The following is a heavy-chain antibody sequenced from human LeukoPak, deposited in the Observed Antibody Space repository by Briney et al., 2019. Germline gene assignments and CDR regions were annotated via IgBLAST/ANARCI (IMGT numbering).Heavy chain of an antibody. V-gene: IGHV3-23*01. CDR1: GFTFSSYA. J-gene: IGHJ4*02. Sequence: GGSRRLSCAASGFTFSSYAMSWVRQAPGKGLEWVSAISGSGGSTYYADSVKGRFTISRDNSKNTLYLQMNSLRAEDTAIYYCTRVGYIDEGIDYWGQGTLVTVSS. D-gene: IGHD5-24*01. CDR3: TRVGYIDEGIDY. CDR2: ISGSGGST.